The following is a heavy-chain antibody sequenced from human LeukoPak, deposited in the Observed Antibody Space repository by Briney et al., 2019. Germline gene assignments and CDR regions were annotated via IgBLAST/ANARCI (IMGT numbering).Heavy chain of an antibody. CDR3: ARGRYRHYYGSGSPPGDAFDI. V-gene: IGHV4-34*01. CDR1: GGSFSGYY. J-gene: IGHJ3*02. D-gene: IGHD3-10*01. Sequence: PSETLSLTCAVYGGSFSGYYWSWIRQPPGKGLEWIGEINHSGSTNYNPSLKSRVTISVDTSKNQFSLKLSSVTAADTAVYYCARGRYRHYYGSGSPPGDAFDIWGQGTMVTVSS. CDR2: INHSGST.